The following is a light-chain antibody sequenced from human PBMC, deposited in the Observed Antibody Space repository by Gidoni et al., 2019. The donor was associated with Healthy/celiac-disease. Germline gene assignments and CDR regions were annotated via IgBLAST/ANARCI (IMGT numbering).Light chain of an antibody. CDR1: QSLLHSNGYNY. CDR2: LGS. CDR3: MQALQTLLT. V-gene: IGKV2-28*01. J-gene: IGKJ4*01. Sequence: DIVMTQSPLSLPVTPGEPAPISCRSSQSLLHSNGYNYLDWYLQKPGQSPQLLIYLGSNRASGVPDRFSGSGSGTDFTLKISRVEAEDVGVYYCMQALQTLLTFGGGTKVEIK.